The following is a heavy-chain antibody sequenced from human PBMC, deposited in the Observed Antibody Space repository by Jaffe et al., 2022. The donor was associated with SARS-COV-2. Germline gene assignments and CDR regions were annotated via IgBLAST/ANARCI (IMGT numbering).Heavy chain of an antibody. CDR1: GFTFSSYW. J-gene: IGHJ6*02. CDR3: ARDRDTAIDQYGMDV. V-gene: IGHV3-74*01. Sequence: EVQLVESGGGLVQPGGSLRLSCAASGFTFSSYWMHWVRQAPGKGLVWVSRINSDGSSTSYADSVKGRLTISRDNAKNTLYLQMNSLRAEDTAVYYCARDRDTAIDQYGMDVWGQGTTVTVSS. D-gene: IGHD5-18*01. CDR2: INSDGSST.